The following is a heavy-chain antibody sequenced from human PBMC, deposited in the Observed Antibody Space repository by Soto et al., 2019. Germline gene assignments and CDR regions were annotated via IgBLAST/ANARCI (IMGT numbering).Heavy chain of an antibody. CDR3: ARELRYCTNGVCYMGNLPGY. D-gene: IGHD2-8*01. V-gene: IGHV1-18*01. CDR2: ISAYNGNT. CDR1: GYTFTSYG. Sequence: GASVKVSCKASGYTFTSYGISWVRQAPGQGLEWMGWISAYNGNTNYAQKLQGRVTMTTDTSTSTAYMELRSLRSDDTAVYYCARELRYCTNGVCYMGNLPGYWGQGTLVTVSS. J-gene: IGHJ4*02.